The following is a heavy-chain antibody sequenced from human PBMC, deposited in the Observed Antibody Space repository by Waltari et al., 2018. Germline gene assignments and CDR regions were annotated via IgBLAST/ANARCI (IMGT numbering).Heavy chain of an antibody. CDR3: ARVAPLDIWGTFDI. Sequence: QMQLQESGPGLVKPSQTLSLTCTVSGGSISSGSYYWSWIRQPAGKGLEWIGYIYTSGSTNYNPSLKSRVTISVDTSKNQFSLKLSSVTAADTAVYYCARVAPLDIWGTFDIWGQGTMVTVSS. J-gene: IGHJ3*02. CDR2: IYTSGST. CDR1: GGSISSGSYY. V-gene: IGHV4-61*09. D-gene: IGHD3-16*01.